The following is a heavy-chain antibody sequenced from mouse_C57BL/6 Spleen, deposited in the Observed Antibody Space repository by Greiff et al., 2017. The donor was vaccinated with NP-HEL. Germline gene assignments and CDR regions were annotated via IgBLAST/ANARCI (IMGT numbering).Heavy chain of an antibody. J-gene: IGHJ2*01. V-gene: IGHV1-5*01. D-gene: IGHD2-12*01. CDR1: GYTFTSYW. Sequence: EVQLQQSGTVLARPGASVKMSCKTSGYTFTSYWMHWVKQRPGQGLEWIGAIYPGNSDTSYNQKFKGKAKLTAVTSASTAYMELSSLTNEDSAVYYCTRLSYDPYYFDYWGQGTTLTVSS. CDR2: IYPGNSDT. CDR3: TRLSYDPYYFDY.